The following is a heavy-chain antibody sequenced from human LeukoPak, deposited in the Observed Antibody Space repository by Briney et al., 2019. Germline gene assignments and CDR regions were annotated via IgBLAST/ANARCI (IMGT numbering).Heavy chain of an antibody. Sequence: SETLSLTCTVSGGSISSYYWSWIRQPPGKGLEWIGYIYYSGSTNYNPSLKSRVTMSVDTSKNQFSLKLSSVTAADTAVYYCARGGLAAAAPVDYWGQGTLVTVSS. CDR2: IYYSGST. V-gene: IGHV4-59*12. CDR1: GGSISSYY. D-gene: IGHD6-13*01. J-gene: IGHJ4*02. CDR3: ARGGLAAAAPVDY.